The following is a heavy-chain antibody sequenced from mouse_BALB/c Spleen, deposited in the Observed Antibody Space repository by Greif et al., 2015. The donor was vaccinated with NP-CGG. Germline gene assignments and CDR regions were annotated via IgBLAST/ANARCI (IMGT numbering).Heavy chain of an antibody. CDR2: ISSGGSYT. D-gene: IGHD4-1*02. Sequence: EVQVVESGGGLVKPGGSLKLSCAASGFTFSSYAMSWVRQTPEKRLEWVATISSGGSYTYCPDSVKGRFTISRDNAKNTLYLQMSSLRSEDTAMYYCARRGNWDEAWFAYWGQGTLVTVSA. CDR3: ARRGNWDEAWFAY. V-gene: IGHV5-9-3*01. J-gene: IGHJ3*01. CDR1: GFTFSSYA.